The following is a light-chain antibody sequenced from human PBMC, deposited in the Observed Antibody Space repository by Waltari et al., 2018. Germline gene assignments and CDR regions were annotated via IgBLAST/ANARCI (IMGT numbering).Light chain of an antibody. J-gene: IGLJ2*01. CDR3: SSYTTNTRV. CDR2: DVN. Sequence: QSALTQPASVSASPGQSITISCTGTTSDIGSDNYVSWYQQHPGRAPKLMIYDVNNRPSGVSIRFSGSKSLNAASLTISGLQAEDEADYYCSSYTTNTRVFGGGTKLTV. CDR1: TSDIGSDNY. V-gene: IGLV2-14*03.